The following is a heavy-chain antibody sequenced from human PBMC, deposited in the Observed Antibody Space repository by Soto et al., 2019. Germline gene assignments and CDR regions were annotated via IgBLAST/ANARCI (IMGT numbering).Heavy chain of an antibody. Sequence: QLQLQESGSGLVKPSQTLSLTCAVSDGSISSGGYSWSWIRQPPGKGLEWLGNIYHTGRTNYNPSLKRRLTFSVDRSKNQFSLKVSSVTAADTAVYFCARDRILIKWGGLTYYYGVDVWGQGTTVIVSS. CDR1: DGSISSGGYS. V-gene: IGHV4-30-2*01. CDR2: IYHTGRT. D-gene: IGHD3-16*01. J-gene: IGHJ6*01. CDR3: ARDRILIKWGGLTYYYGVDV.